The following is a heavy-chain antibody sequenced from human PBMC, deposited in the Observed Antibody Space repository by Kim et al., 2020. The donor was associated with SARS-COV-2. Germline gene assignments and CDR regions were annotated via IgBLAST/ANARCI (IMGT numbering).Heavy chain of an antibody. Sequence: SETLSLTCAVYGGSFSGYYWSWIRQPPGKGLEWIGEINHSGSTNYNPSLKSRVTISVDTSKNQFSLKLSSVTAADTAVYYCARGGYSVYDRLNWFDPWGQGTLVTVSS. J-gene: IGHJ5*02. V-gene: IGHV4-34*01. CDR2: INHSGST. CDR3: ARGGYSVYDRLNWFDP. D-gene: IGHD5-12*01. CDR1: GGSFSGYY.